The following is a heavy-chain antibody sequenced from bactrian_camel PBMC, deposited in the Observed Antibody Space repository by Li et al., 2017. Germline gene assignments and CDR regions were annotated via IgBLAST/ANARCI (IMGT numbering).Heavy chain of an antibody. CDR2: IDVDGSA. J-gene: IGHJ4*01. Sequence: VQLVESGGGSVQAGGSLRLSCAASGYSTSNVHCTAYFRQDAGKEREGVAGIDVDGSATYADSVKGRFAISRVINNKDTLFLQMNSLKPEDTAEYYCAAASRVCLNRYVLLDSMYDYWGQGTQVTVS. V-gene: IGHV3S10*01. CDR3: AAASRVCLNRYVLLDSMYDY. CDR1: GYSTSNVHC. D-gene: IGHD3*01.